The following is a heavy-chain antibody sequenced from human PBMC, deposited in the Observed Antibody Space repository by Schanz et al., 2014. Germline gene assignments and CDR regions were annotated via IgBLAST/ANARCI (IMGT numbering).Heavy chain of an antibody. Sequence: AQLMESGGGVVQPGRSLRLSCGGSGFTFSKYWMSWVRQAPGKGLEWVANIKQDGSEKYYVDAVKGRFTISRDNAKNSMYLHMKSLRGEDTAVYYCTRDNYYGSGSCAYWGQGTLVTVSS. J-gene: IGHJ4*02. CDR3: TRDNYYGSGSCAY. D-gene: IGHD3-10*01. V-gene: IGHV3-7*04. CDR1: GFTFSKYW. CDR2: IKQDGSEK.